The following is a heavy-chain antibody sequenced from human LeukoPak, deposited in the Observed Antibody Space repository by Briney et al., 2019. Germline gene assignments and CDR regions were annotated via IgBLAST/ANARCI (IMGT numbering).Heavy chain of an antibody. CDR2: ISSSSYI. J-gene: IGHJ4*02. CDR1: GFTFSSYS. D-gene: IGHD3-3*01. V-gene: IGHV3-21*01. Sequence: GGSLRLSCAASGFTFSSYSMNWVRQAPGKGLEWVSSISSSSYIYYADSVKGRFTISRDNAKNSLYLQMNSLRAEDTAVYCCARVSFGVVIPDPSDYWGQGTLVTVSS. CDR3: ARVSFGVVIPDPSDY.